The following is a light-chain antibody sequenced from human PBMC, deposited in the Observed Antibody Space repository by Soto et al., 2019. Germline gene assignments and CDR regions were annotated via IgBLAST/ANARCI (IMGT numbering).Light chain of an antibody. V-gene: IGLV2-23*01. Sequence: QSALTQPASVSGSPGQSITISCTGTSSDVGNYNLVSWYQQHPAKAPKLMTYEDSKRPSGVSNRFSGSKSGNTASLTISGLQAEDEADYYCCSYAGSTTFVFGTGTKVTVL. CDR1: SSDVGNYNL. J-gene: IGLJ1*01. CDR2: EDS. CDR3: CSYAGSTTFV.